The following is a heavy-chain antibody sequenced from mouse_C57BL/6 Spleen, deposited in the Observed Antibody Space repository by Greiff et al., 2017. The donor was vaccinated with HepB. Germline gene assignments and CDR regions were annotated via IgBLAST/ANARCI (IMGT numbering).Heavy chain of an antibody. J-gene: IGHJ3*01. CDR3: TRSKLGRGAWFAY. Sequence: QVQLQQSGAELVRPGASVTLSCKASGYTFTDYEMHWVKQTPVHGLEWIGAIDPETGGTAYNQKFKGKAILTADKSSSTAYMELRSLTSADSAVYYCTRSKLGRGAWFAYWGQGTLVTVSA. V-gene: IGHV1-15*01. D-gene: IGHD4-1*01. CDR2: IDPETGGT. CDR1: GYTFTDYE.